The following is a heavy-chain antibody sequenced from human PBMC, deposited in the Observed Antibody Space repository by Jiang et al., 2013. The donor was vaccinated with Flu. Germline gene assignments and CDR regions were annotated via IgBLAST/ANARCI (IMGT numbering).Heavy chain of an antibody. CDR2: ISGSGGSR. J-gene: IGHJ4*02. D-gene: IGHD3-22*01. CDR1: GFTFSSYA. Sequence: SGGDLVQPGGSLRLSCAASGFTFSSYAMSWVRQAPGKGLEWVSAISGSGGSRYYAGSVKGRFTISRDNAEDTLYLQMNSLRAEDTAVYYCAKDRGTHYYESRGDFDSWGQGTLVTVSS. CDR3: AKDRGTHYYESRGDFDS. V-gene: IGHV3-23*01.